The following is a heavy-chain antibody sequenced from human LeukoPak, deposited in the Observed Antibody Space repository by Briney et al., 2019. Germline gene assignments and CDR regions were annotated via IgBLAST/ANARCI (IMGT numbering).Heavy chain of an antibody. D-gene: IGHD3-10*01. Sequence: GGSLRLSCAASGFTFSSYWMAWVRQAPGKGLEWVANIKEDGSAKSYVDSVKGRFTISRDNAKNSLYLQLNSLRAEDTAVYYCARDYYGSGSYFDYWGQGALVTVSS. CDR2: IKEDGSAK. CDR3: ARDYYGSGSYFDY. V-gene: IGHV3-7*05. J-gene: IGHJ4*02. CDR1: GFTFSSYW.